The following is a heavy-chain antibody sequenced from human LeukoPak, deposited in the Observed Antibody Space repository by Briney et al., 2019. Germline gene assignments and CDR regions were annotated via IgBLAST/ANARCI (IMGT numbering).Heavy chain of an antibody. CDR1: GGSISSYY. CDR2: IYTSGST. Sequence: SETLSLTCTVSGGSISSYYWSWIRQPAGKGLEWIGRIYTSGSTNYNPSLRSRVTMSVDTSKNQFSLKLSSVTAADTAVYYCARDLRQQLVQDYWGQGTLVTVSS. J-gene: IGHJ4*02. V-gene: IGHV4-4*07. CDR3: ARDLRQQLVQDY. D-gene: IGHD6-13*01.